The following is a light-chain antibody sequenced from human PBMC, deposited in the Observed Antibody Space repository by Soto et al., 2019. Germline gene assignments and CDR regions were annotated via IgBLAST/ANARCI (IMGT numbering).Light chain of an antibody. V-gene: IGLV2-14*03. J-gene: IGLJ2*01. CDR2: DVT. Sequence: QSALTQPASVSGSPGQSITISCTGISSDVGGYNYVSWYQHHPGKVPKLMIYDVTNRPSGVSNRFSGSKSGNTASLTISGLLAEDEADYYCSSYTTTSVVFGGGTKRTVL. CDR3: SSYTTTSVV. CDR1: SSDVGGYNY.